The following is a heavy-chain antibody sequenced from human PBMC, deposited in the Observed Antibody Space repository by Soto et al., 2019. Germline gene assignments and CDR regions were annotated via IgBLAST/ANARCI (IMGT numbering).Heavy chain of an antibody. CDR3: ARCLSILTGPNDY. D-gene: IGHD3-9*01. CDR2: ISYDGSNK. Sequence: PGGSLRLSCAASGFTFSSYSMHWVRQAPGKGLEWVAVISYDGSNKYYADSVKGRFTISRDNSKNTLYLQMNSLRAEDTAVYYCARCLSILTGPNDYWGQGTLVTVSS. J-gene: IGHJ4*02. V-gene: IGHV3-30-3*01. CDR1: GFTFSSYS.